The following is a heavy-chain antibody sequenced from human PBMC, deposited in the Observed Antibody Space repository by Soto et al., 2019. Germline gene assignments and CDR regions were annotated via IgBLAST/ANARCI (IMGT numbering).Heavy chain of an antibody. CDR2: ISAYNGNT. V-gene: IGHV1-18*01. J-gene: IGHJ4*02. D-gene: IGHD6-19*01. CDR1: GHTFTSYG. CDR3: ASCIAVAGMPGY. Sequence: ASVKVSCKASGHTFTSYGISWVRQAPGQGLEWMGWISAYNGNTNYAQKVQGRVTMTTDTSTSTAYMELRSLRSDDTAVYYCASCIAVAGMPGYWGQGTLVTVSS.